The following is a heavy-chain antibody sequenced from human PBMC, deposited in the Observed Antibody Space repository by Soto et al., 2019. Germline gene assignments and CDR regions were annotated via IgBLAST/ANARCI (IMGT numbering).Heavy chain of an antibody. J-gene: IGHJ2*01. CDR1: GGVFSTFV. CDR2: IVPIFGSV. D-gene: IGHD2-2*01. V-gene: IGHV1-69*06. CDR3: AIRTGQLAIISEFDGDWFFEV. Sequence: QVQLVQSGPEVKKPGSSVNVSCKTSGGVFSTFVITWVRQAPGQGLEWMGQIVPIFGSVKYAQKFQGRVTLTADKGTRTAFMELSGLRFEDTAVYYCAIRTGQLAIISEFDGDWFFEVWGRGTLVTVSS.